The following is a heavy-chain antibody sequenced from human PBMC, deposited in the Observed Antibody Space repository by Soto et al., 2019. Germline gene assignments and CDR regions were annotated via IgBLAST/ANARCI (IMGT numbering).Heavy chain of an antibody. CDR3: ARHDSPSVIYYYYGMDV. J-gene: IGHJ6*02. CDR1: GYSFTSYW. D-gene: IGHD2-15*01. CDR2: IDPSDSYT. Sequence: GESLKISCKGSGYSFTSYWISWVRQMPGKGLEWMGRIDPSDSYTNYSPSFQGHVTISADKSISTAYLQWSSLKASDSAIYYCARHDSPSVIYYYYGMDVWGQGTTVTVSS. V-gene: IGHV5-10-1*01.